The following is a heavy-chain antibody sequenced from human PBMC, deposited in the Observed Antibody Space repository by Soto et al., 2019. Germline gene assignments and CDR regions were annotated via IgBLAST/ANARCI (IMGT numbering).Heavy chain of an antibody. V-gene: IGHV3-11*06. CDR2: SSNSGYFT. Sequence: PVGSLRLSCAASGFTFSDDYMSWVRQAPVKRLEWIGYSSNSGYFTRYADSVKGRFSISRDNAKNSLYLQRNSLSGDGTATYVYVRSGDNFIILDYWGQGTPVTGSS. CDR3: VRSGDNFIILDY. J-gene: IGHJ4*02. D-gene: IGHD1-1*01. CDR1: GFTFSDDY.